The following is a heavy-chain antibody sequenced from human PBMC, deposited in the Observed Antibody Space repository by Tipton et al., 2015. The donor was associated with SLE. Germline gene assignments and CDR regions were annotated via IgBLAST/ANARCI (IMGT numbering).Heavy chain of an antibody. CDR1: GGSISSSSYY. Sequence: TLSLTCTVSGGSISSSSYYWGWIRQPPGKGLEWIGSIYYSGRTYYNPSLKSRVPISVDTSKNQFSLKLSSVTAADTAVYYCAREIRFLEWLSYYYYMDVWGKGTTVTVSS. J-gene: IGHJ6*03. D-gene: IGHD3-3*01. CDR2: IYYSGRT. CDR3: AREIRFLEWLSYYYYMDV. V-gene: IGHV4-39*07.